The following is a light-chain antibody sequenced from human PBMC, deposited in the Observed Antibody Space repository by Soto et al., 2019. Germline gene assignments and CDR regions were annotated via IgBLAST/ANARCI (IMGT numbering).Light chain of an antibody. V-gene: IGKV3-15*01. CDR1: QSVSSN. Sequence: EIVMTQTPATLSVSPGERATLSCRASQSVSSNLAWYQHKPGQAASLLIHGASTRATGIPARFSDSGSGTEFTLTISSLQSEDFAVYYCQQYNKWPLTFGGGTKVEIK. J-gene: IGKJ4*01. CDR2: GAS. CDR3: QQYNKWPLT.